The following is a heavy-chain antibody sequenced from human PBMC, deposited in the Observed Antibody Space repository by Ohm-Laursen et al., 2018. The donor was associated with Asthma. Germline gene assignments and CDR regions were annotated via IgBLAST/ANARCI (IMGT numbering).Heavy chain of an antibody. D-gene: IGHD3-22*01. CDR2: IIPIFGTA. V-gene: IGHV1-69*13. J-gene: IGHJ4*02. CDR3: ARSHYDSSVVFDY. CDR1: GGTFSSYA. Sequence: GASVKVSCNASGGTFSSYAISWVRQAPGQGLEWMGGIIPIFGTANYAQKFQGRVTITADESTSTAYMELSSLRSEDTAVYYCARSHYDSSVVFDYWGQGTLVTVSS.